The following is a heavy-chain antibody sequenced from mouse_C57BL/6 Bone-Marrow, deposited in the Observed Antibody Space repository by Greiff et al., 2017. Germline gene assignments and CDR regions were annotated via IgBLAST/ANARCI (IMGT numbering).Heavy chain of an antibody. CDR2: IDPENGDT. CDR1: GFNIKDDY. Sequence: EVMLVESGAELVRPGASVKLSCTASGFNIKDDYMHWVKQRPEQGLEWIGWIDPENGDTEYASKFQGKATITAETSANTAYLQLSSLTSEDTAVYYCTTVVHYWGQGTTLTVSS. J-gene: IGHJ2*01. V-gene: IGHV14-4*01. D-gene: IGHD1-1*01. CDR3: TTVVHY.